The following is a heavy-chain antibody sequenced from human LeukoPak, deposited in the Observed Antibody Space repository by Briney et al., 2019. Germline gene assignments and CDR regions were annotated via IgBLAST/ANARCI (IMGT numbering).Heavy chain of an antibody. D-gene: IGHD2-2*01. Sequence: SQTLSLTCTVSGGSISSGGYYWSWIRQHPGKGLEWIGYIYYSGSTYYNPSLKSRVTISVDTSKNHFSLKLSSVTAADTAVYYCARERGYCSSTSCSILGQSRGFDYWGQGTLVTVSS. J-gene: IGHJ4*02. CDR2: IYYSGST. CDR3: ARERGYCSSTSCSILGQSRGFDY. CDR1: GGSISSGGYY. V-gene: IGHV4-31*03.